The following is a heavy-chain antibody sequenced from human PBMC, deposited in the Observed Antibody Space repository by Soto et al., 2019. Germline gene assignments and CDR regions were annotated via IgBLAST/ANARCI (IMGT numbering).Heavy chain of an antibody. V-gene: IGHV3-49*04. CDR1: GFTFSSYA. CDR3: MRGNGAFDI. CDR2: IRSKAYGGTT. J-gene: IGHJ3*02. Sequence: GGSLRLSCAASGFTFSSYAMSWVRQAPGKGLEWVGFIRSKAYGGTTEYAASVKGRFTISRDDSRSIAYLQMNSLKTEDTAVYYCMRGNGAFDIWGQGTMVTVS.